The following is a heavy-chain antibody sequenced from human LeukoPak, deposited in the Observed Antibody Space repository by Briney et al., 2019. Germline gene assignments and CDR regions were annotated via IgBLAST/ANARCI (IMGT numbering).Heavy chain of an antibody. D-gene: IGHD3-10*01. Sequence: VASVKVSCKASGYTFTSYDINWVRQATGQGLEWMGWMNPNRGNTGYAQKFQGRVTMTRNTSISTAYMELSSLRSEDTAVYYCARGPRYGSGSYSGWFDPWGQGTLVTVSS. V-gene: IGHV1-8*01. CDR1: GYTFTSYD. J-gene: IGHJ5*02. CDR3: ARGPRYGSGSYSGWFDP. CDR2: MNPNRGNT.